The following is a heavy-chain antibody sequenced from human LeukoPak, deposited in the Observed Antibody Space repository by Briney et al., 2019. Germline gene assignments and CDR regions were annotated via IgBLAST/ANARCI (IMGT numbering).Heavy chain of an antibody. D-gene: IGHD4-11*01. CDR1: GFTFSSYW. CDR2: INSDGSST. CDR3: AKGQSSTHNYFDY. J-gene: IGHJ4*02. Sequence: PGGSLRLSCAASGFTFSSYWMHWVRQAPGKGLVWVSRINSDGSSTSYADSVKGRFTISRDNSKNTLYLQMNSLRAEDTAVYYCAKGQSSTHNYFDYWGQGTLVTVSS. V-gene: IGHV3-74*01.